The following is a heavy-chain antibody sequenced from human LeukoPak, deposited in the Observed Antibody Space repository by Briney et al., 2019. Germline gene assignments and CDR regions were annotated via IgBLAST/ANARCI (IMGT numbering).Heavy chain of an antibody. CDR1: GYTFTGYY. Sequence: ASVKVSCKASGYTFTGYYMHWVRQAPGQGLEWMGWINPNSGGTNYAQKFQGRVTMTRDTSTSTVYMELSSLRSEDTAVYYCARAFNGLQLERTNYFDYWGQGILVPVSS. V-gene: IGHV1-2*02. CDR2: INPNSGGT. J-gene: IGHJ4*02. D-gene: IGHD1-1*01. CDR3: ARAFNGLQLERTNYFDY.